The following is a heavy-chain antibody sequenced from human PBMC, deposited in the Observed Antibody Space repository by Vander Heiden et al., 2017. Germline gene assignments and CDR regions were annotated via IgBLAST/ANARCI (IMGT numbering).Heavy chain of an antibody. CDR2: TWYDGSRT. J-gene: IGHJ6*02. CDR3: ARDGRVRGIIIRPYYYYGMDV. D-gene: IGHD3-10*01. Sequence: VQLWESGGGVVPPGWSLRLSCAAPGFTLSNSGIHWVRQAPGKGLGWVAVTWYDGSRTYVADPVQDRFSNSRGNSKVFLQMNSLRAEDTAVYYCARDGRVRGIIIRPYYYYGMDVWGQGTAVTVSS. CDR1: GFTLSNSG. V-gene: IGHV3-33*01.